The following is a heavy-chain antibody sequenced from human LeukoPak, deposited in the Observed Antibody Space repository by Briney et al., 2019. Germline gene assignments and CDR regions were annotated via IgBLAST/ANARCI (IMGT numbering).Heavy chain of an antibody. CDR1: GFTFSGYA. Sequence: PGGSLRLSCAASGFTFSGYAMSWVRQAPGKGLEWVSAISGSGASTYYADSVKGRFTISRDNSKNTLYLQMNSLRAEDTAVYYCAKDFPSWYYDFWSGYYLDPWGQGTLVTVSS. CDR2: ISGSGAST. J-gene: IGHJ5*02. CDR3: AKDFPSWYYDFWSGYYLDP. D-gene: IGHD3-3*01. V-gene: IGHV3-23*01.